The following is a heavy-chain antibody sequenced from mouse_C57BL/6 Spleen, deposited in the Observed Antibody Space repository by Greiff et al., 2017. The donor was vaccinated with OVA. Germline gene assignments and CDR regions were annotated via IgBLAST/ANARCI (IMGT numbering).Heavy chain of an antibody. J-gene: IGHJ4*01. V-gene: IGHV1-78*01. CDR1: GYTFPDHT. D-gene: IGHD1-1*01. Sequence: VQLQQSDAELVKPGASVKISCKVSGYTFPDHTIHWMKQRPEQGLEWIGSIYPRDGSTKYNEKFKGKATLTADKSSSTANMQLNSLTSEDSAVYFCARGGYYGTLYAMDDWGQGTSVTVSS. CDR3: ARGGYYGTLYAMDD. CDR2: IYPRDGST.